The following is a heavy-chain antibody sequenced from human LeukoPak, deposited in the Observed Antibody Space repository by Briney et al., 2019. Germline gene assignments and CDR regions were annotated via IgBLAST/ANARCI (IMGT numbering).Heavy chain of an antibody. V-gene: IGHV3-30*04. CDR1: GFTSNNYA. J-gene: IGHJ4*02. CDR3: ARDRSSYEYYFDY. CDR2: ISYDGRNE. Sequence: GGSLRLSCAASGFTSNNYAMHWVRQAPGKGLEWVAVISYDGRNEYYADSVKGRFTISRDNSKNTLYLQMNSLRAEDTAVYYCARDRSSYEYYFDYWGQGTLVTVSS. D-gene: IGHD5-12*01.